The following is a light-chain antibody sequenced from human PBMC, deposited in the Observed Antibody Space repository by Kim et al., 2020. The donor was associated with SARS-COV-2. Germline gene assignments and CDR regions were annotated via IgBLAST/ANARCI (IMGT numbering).Light chain of an antibody. CDR2: GAS. CDR1: PSVSSSY. Sequence: LSPGERATLSCRASPSVSSSYLAWYKQKPGQAPRLLIYGASSRATGIPDGLSGSGSGTDFTLTISRLEPEDFAVYYCQQYGSSPYTFGQGTKLEI. J-gene: IGKJ2*01. CDR3: QQYGSSPYT. V-gene: IGKV3-20*01.